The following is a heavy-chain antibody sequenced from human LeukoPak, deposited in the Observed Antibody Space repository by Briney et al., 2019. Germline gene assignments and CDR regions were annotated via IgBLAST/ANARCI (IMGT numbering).Heavy chain of an antibody. CDR1: GFTFRDFS. J-gene: IGHJ4*02. Sequence: PGGSLRLSCVASGFTFRDFSMSWVRQAPGKGLEWVSVISNGGDHTYYADSVKGRFAISRDNSKNTLYLQMNSLRIEDTAIYYCAKDRLYFGNDFGDYWGQGTLATVSS. CDR3: AKDRLYFGNDFGDY. CDR2: ISNGGDHT. D-gene: IGHD3-9*01. V-gene: IGHV3-23*01.